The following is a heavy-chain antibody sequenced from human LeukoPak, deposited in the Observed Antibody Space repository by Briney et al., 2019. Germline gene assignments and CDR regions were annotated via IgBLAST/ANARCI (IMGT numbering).Heavy chain of an antibody. CDR2: INIDERIT. CDR3: ARSVAVVAAPSN. D-gene: IGHD2-15*01. J-gene: IGHJ4*02. CDR1: GFSFSTQR. V-gene: IGHV3-74*01. Sequence: GGSLRLSCAASGFSFSTQRMHWVRQAPGKGLVWVSYINIDERITGYADSVKGRFTISRDNAKNTLYLQMNSLRAEDTAVYYCARSVAVVAAPSNWGQGTLVTVSS.